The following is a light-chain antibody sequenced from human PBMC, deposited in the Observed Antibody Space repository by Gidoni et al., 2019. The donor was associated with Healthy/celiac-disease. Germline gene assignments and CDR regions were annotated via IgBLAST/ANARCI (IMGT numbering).Light chain of an antibody. Sequence: SYVLTQPPSVSVAPGQTASITCGGNNMGSKSVHWQQQKPGQAPVLVVYDDSDRPSGIPERFSGSNAGNTATLTISRVEAGDEADYYCQVWDSSSDHYVVFGGGTKLTVL. CDR3: QVWDSSSDHYVV. CDR2: DDS. CDR1: NMGSKS. V-gene: IGLV3-21*02. J-gene: IGLJ2*01.